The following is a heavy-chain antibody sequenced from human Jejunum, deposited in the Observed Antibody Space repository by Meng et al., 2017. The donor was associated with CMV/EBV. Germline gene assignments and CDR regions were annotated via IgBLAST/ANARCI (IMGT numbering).Heavy chain of an antibody. J-gene: IGHJ4*02. CDR3: ARGGPTHYNNTWRAY. D-gene: IGHD1-1*01. CDR2: INPNTGIT. CDR1: GYGCTDDC. V-gene: IGHV1-2*06. Sequence: GYGCTDDCSRGVRQAPEQGLEWLGRINPNTGITNYAQKFRGRITMNRDKSISTAYMELISLTSDDTAVYYCARGGPTHYNNTWRAYWGQGTLVTVSS.